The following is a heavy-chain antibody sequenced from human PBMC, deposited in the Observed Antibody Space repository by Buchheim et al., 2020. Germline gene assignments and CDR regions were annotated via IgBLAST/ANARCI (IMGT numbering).Heavy chain of an antibody. J-gene: IGHJ4*01. CDR1: GGSISSYY. Sequence: QVQLQESGPGLVKPSETLCLTCTVSGGSISSYYWSWIRQPPGKGLEWIGYIYHSGSTNYIPSLKSRVTISIDTSKNQVSLKLSSVTAADTAVYYCARDIDYWGQGTL. CDR3: ARDIDY. CDR2: IYHSGST. V-gene: IGHV4-59*01.